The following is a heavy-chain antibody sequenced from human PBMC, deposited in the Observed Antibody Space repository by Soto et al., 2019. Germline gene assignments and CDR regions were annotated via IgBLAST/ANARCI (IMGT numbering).Heavy chain of an antibody. D-gene: IGHD3-22*01. CDR3: ARKDKSGYFNWFDP. J-gene: IGHJ5*02. V-gene: IGHV5-51*01. Sequence: ESLKISCRTSGYRFTSYWIAWVRQIPGKGLEWMGIIFPSDSDTRYSSSFQGQVTISADRSTSTVFLQWASLKASDTAVYFCARKDKSGYFNWFDPWGQGTLVTVSS. CDR2: IFPSDSDT. CDR1: GYRFTSYW.